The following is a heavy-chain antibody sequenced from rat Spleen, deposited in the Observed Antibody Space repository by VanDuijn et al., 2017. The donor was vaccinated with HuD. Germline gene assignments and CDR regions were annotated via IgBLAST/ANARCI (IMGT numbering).Heavy chain of an antibody. CDR3: TTVDYGYDY. D-gene: IGHD1-7*01. Sequence: EVQLVESGGGLVQPGRSLKLSCAAAGFTFSDYYMAWVRQAPTKGLEWVASISYEGGSTYYRDSVKGRFTISRDNAKSSLYLQMDSLRSEDTATYYCTTVDYGYDYWGQGVMVTVSS. CDR1: GFTFSDYY. V-gene: IGHV5-20*01. J-gene: IGHJ2*01. CDR2: ISYEGGST.